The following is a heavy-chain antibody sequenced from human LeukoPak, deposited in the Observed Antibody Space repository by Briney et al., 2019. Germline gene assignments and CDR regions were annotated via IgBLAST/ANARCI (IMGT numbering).Heavy chain of an antibody. Sequence: SETLSLTCAVYGGSFSGYYWSWIRQPPGKGLEWIGEINHSGSTNYNPSLKSRVTISVDKSKNQFSLKLSSATAADTAVYYCARDPGRGYSYGPGAFDIWGQGTMVTVSS. J-gene: IGHJ3*02. D-gene: IGHD5-18*01. V-gene: IGHV4-34*01. CDR3: ARDPGRGYSYGPGAFDI. CDR2: INHSGST. CDR1: GGSFSGYY.